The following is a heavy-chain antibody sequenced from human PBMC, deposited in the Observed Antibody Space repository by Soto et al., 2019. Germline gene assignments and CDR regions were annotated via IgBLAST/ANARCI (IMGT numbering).Heavy chain of an antibody. Sequence: SETLSLTCTVSGGSISSYYWSWIRQPPGKGLEWIGYIYYSGSTNYNPSLKSRVTISVDTSKNQFSLKLSSVTAADTAVYYCASLFLGRYCSGGSCYEMDGWGKGSTVTVAS. CDR1: GGSISSYY. D-gene: IGHD2-15*01. CDR3: ASLFLGRYCSGGSCYEMDG. V-gene: IGHV4-59*08. CDR2: IYYSGST. J-gene: IGHJ6*04.